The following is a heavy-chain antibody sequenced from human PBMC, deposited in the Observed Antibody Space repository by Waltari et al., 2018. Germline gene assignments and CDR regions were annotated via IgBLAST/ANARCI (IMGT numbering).Heavy chain of an antibody. D-gene: IGHD4-17*01. J-gene: IGHJ3*02. V-gene: IGHV3-30*18. CDR3: AKAMTTVTTDAFDI. Sequence: QVHLVESGGGVVQPGRSLRLSCAASGFTFSSYGMHWVRQAPGKGLEWVAVISYDGSNKYYADSVKGRFTISRDNSKNTLYLQMNSLRAEDTAVYYCAKAMTTVTTDAFDIWGQGTMVTVSS. CDR1: GFTFSSYG. CDR2: ISYDGSNK.